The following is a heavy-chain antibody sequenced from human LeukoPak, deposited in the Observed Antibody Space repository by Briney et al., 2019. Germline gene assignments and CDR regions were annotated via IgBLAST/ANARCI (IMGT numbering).Heavy chain of an antibody. CDR1: GGTFSSYA. J-gene: IGHJ6*04. V-gene: IGHV1-69*01. CDR2: IIPIFGTA. CDR3: ARGTRVGNLDYYGMDV. D-gene: IGHD3-16*01. Sequence: SVKVSCKASGGTFSSYAISWVRQAPGQGLEWMGGIIPIFGTANYAQKFQGRVTITADESTSTAYMELSSLRSEDTAVYYCARGTRVGNLDYYGMDVWGKGTTVTASS.